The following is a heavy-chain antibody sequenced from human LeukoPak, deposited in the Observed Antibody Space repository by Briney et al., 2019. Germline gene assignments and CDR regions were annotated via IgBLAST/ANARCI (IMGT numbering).Heavy chain of an antibody. V-gene: IGHV4-34*01. CDR1: GGSFSGYY. D-gene: IGHD1-26*01. CDR2: INHSGST. CDR3: ARGLKVGATTRHWFDP. J-gene: IGHJ5*02. Sequence: PSETLSLTCAVYGGSFSGYYWSWIRQPPGKGLEWIGEINHSGSTNYNPSLKSRVTISVDTSKNQFSLKLSSVTAADTAVYYCARGLKVGATTRHWFDPWGQGTLVTVPS.